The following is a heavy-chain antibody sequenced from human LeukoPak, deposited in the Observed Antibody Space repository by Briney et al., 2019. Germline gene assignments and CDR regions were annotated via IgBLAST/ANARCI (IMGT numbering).Heavy chain of an antibody. J-gene: IGHJ1*01. Sequence: SETLSLTCTASGGSISSYYWSWIRQPPGKGLEWIGYIYYSGSTNYNPSLKSRVTISVDTSKNQFSLKLSSVTAADTAVYYCASFGDPILEWLLETPNEYFQHWGQGTLVTVSS. CDR3: ASFGDPILEWLLETPNEYFQH. CDR2: IYYSGST. D-gene: IGHD3-3*01. CDR1: GGSISSYY. V-gene: IGHV4-59*01.